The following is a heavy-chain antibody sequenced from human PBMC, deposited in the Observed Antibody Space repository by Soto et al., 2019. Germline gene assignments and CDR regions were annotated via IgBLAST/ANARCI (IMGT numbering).Heavy chain of an antibody. Sequence: GGSLRLSCAASGFTFSGSAMHWVRQASGKGLEWVGRIRSKSNSYATAYAASVKGRFTISRDDSKDTAYLQMNSLKTEDTAVDYCTKDPRKYYDRIGSANWFDPWGQGTLVTVSS. CDR3: TKDPRKYYDRIGSANWFDP. V-gene: IGHV3-73*01. D-gene: IGHD3-22*01. J-gene: IGHJ5*02. CDR2: IRSKSNSYAT. CDR1: GFTFSGSA.